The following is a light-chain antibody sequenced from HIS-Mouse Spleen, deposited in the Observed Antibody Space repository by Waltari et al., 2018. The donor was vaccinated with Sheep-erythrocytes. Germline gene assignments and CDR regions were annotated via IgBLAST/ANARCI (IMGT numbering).Light chain of an antibody. CDR2: AAS. V-gene: IGKV1-39*01. CDR1: QSISSY. J-gene: IGKJ4*01. Sequence: IQLTQSPFSLSASLGDRVPITCRASQSISSYLNWYQQKPGKAPKLLIYAASSLQSGVPSRFSGSGAGTDFTLTISSLQPEDFATYYCQQSYSTPPLTFGGGTKVEIK. CDR3: QQSYSTPPLT.